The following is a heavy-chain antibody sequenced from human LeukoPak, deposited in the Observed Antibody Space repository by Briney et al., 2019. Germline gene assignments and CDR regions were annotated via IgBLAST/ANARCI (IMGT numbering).Heavy chain of an antibody. CDR2: ISISGGNT. J-gene: IGHJ5*02. V-gene: IGHV3-23*01. D-gene: IGHD2-2*01. CDR1: GFTFSSYG. CDR3: AAVVPAATTNWFDP. Sequence: GGSLRLSCAASGFTFSSYGMSWVRQAPGKGLEWVSAISISGGNTYYADSVKGRFTISRDNSKNTLYLQMNSLRAEDTAVYYCAAVVPAATTNWFDPWGQGTLVTVSS.